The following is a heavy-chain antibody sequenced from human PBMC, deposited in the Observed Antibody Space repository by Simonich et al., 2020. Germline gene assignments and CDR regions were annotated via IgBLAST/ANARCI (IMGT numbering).Heavy chain of an antibody. Sequence: EVQLVESGGGLVQPGGSLRLSCAASGFTFSSYWMSWVRGAPGKGLEWVANKKQEGMEKFYVDSGKGRLTISRNNAKNSLYLQMNSLRAEDTAVYYCARDREVYGSGSYYNYWGQGTLVTVSS. V-gene: IGHV3-7*01. CDR2: KKQEGMEK. D-gene: IGHD3-10*01. CDR3: ARDREVYGSGSYYNY. J-gene: IGHJ4*02. CDR1: GFTFSSYW.